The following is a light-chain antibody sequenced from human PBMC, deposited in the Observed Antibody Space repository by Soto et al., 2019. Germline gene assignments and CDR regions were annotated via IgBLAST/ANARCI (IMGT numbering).Light chain of an antibody. CDR3: QQNYRATPWT. V-gene: IGKV1-39*01. Sequence: IQMTQSPSSLSASFGDRITITCRASQSISRYLNWYQHKPGKAPKLLINAASSLERGVPSRFSGGGSGTDFTLNISSLQHDDFATYYCQQNYRATPWTFGQGTKVDIK. CDR2: AAS. J-gene: IGKJ1*01. CDR1: QSISRY.